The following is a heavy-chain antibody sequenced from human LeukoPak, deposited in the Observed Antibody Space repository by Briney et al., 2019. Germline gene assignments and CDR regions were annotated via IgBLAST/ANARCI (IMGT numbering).Heavy chain of an antibody. CDR3: ARDQPSCSGPSCYTYYYYGMDV. Sequence: GASVKVSCKASGYTFTSYGFSWGRQAPGQGLEWLGWIGASNGYTNYAQRVQGRVTLTTDTSTSTAYMELRSLRSDDTAVYYCARDQPSCSGPSCYTYYYYGMDVWGQGTTVTVSS. CDR1: GYTFTSYG. D-gene: IGHD2-2*02. V-gene: IGHV1-18*01. CDR2: IGASNGYT. J-gene: IGHJ6*02.